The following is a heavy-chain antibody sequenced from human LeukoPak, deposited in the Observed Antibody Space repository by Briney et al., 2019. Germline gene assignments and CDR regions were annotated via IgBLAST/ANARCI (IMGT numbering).Heavy chain of an antibody. J-gene: IGHJ3*02. CDR3: ASHYTAMVNEGDPADAFDI. Sequence: PSETLSLTCAVYGGSFSGYYWSWIRQPPGKGLEWNGEINHSGSTNYNPSLKSRVTISVDTSKNQFSMKLSSVTAADTAVYYCASHYTAMVNEGDPADAFDIWGQGTMVTVSS. CDR2: INHSGST. CDR1: GGSFSGYY. V-gene: IGHV4-34*01. D-gene: IGHD5-18*01.